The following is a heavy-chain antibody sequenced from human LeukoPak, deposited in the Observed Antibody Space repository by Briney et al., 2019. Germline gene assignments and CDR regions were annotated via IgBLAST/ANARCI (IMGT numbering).Heavy chain of an antibody. Sequence: SETLSLTCTVSGGSISLYYGRWIRQPPGKGREWSGYMHSSGSANNNPSLKRRVTISVDTSKNQFSLKLSSVPAADTAVYYCARMGGYSGYATHWGQGTLVTVSS. V-gene: IGHV4-59*08. CDR1: GGSISLYY. CDR2: MHSSGSA. CDR3: ARMGGYSGYATH. D-gene: IGHD5-12*01. J-gene: IGHJ4*02.